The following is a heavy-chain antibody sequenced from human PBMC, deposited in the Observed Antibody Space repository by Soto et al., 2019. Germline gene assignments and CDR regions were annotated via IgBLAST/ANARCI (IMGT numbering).Heavy chain of an antibody. Sequence: PGGSLRLSCTGSGFSFSSHALSWVRQAPGKGLEWVSGSSVGGGRTYYADSVKGRFTISRDNSKNTLYLQMNSLRAEDAAVYYCAKSSGFSRNHFDYWGHGTLVTVSS. V-gene: IGHV3-23*01. J-gene: IGHJ4*01. D-gene: IGHD3-22*01. CDR2: SSVGGGRT. CDR1: GFSFSSHA. CDR3: AKSSGFSRNHFDY.